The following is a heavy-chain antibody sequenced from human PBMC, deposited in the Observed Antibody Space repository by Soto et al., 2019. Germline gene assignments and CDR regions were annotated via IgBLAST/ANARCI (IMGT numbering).Heavy chain of an antibody. CDR2: ISAYNGNT. CDR1: GYTFTSYG. CDR3: ARNSLRYYDGSGYRESAY. J-gene: IGHJ4*01. D-gene: IGHD3-22*01. Sequence: QVQLVQSGAEVKKPGASVKVSCKASGYTFTSYGISWVRQAPGQGLEWMGWISAYNGNTNYAQKLQGRVTMTTDTXTXPXDVEHRFLGSDATAVDYCARNSLRYYDGSGYRESAYGGHGTRVAV. V-gene: IGHV1-18*01.